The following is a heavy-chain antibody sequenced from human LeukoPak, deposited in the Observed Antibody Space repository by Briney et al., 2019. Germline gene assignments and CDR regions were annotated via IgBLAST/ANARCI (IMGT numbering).Heavy chain of an antibody. D-gene: IGHD6-19*01. CDR1: GGSISSYY. V-gene: IGHV4-59*01. Sequence: SETLSLTCTVTGGSISSYYWSWIRQPPGQGLEWIGYIYYSGSTNYNPSLKSRVTISVDTSKNQFSLKLSSVTAADTAVYYCAREYSSGYYFDYWGQGTLVTVSS. J-gene: IGHJ4*02. CDR3: AREYSSGYYFDY. CDR2: IYYSGST.